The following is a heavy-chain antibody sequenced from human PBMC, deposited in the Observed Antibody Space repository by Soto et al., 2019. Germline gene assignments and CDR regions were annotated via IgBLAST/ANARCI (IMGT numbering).Heavy chain of an antibody. CDR2: ITAFNGNT. CDR3: ARVSQSDFWSGYYYFFDY. D-gene: IGHD3-3*01. J-gene: IGHJ4*02. CDR1: GYTFTDYG. V-gene: IGHV1-18*01. Sequence: QVHLVQSGAEVEKPGASVKVSCKASGYTFTDYGISWVRQARGQGLQWMGWITAFNGNTKYAQQFQGRLTLTTDTSTSTAYMELRSLESDDTAVYYCARVSQSDFWSGYYYFFDYWGQGTLVTVSS.